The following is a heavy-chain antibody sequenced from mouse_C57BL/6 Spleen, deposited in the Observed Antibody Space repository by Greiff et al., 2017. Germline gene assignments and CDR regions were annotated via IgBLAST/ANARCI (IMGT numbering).Heavy chain of an antibody. J-gene: IGHJ4*01. D-gene: IGHD1-1*01. Sequence: EVQLQESGPGLVKPSQSLSLTCSVTGYSITSGYYWNWIRQFPGNKLEWMGYISYDGSNNYNPSLKNRISITRDTSKNQFFLKLNSVTTEDTATYYCARKPSYYGSSYDAMDYWGQGTSVTVSS. CDR2: ISYDGSN. CDR1: GYSITSGYY. V-gene: IGHV3-6*01. CDR3: ARKPSYYGSSYDAMDY.